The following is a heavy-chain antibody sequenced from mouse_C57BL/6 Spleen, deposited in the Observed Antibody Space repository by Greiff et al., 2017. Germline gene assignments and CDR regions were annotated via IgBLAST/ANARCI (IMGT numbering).Heavy chain of an antibody. Sequence: QVQLQQPGAELVRPGSSVQLSCKASGYTFTSYWMHWVKQRPIQGLEWIGNIDPSDSETHYNQKFKDKATLTVDKSSSTAYMQLSSLTSEDSAVYYCASGYYDYGDAMDYWGQGTSVTVSS. CDR2: IDPSDSET. CDR1: GYTFTSYW. J-gene: IGHJ4*01. CDR3: ASGYYDYGDAMDY. D-gene: IGHD2-4*01. V-gene: IGHV1-52*01.